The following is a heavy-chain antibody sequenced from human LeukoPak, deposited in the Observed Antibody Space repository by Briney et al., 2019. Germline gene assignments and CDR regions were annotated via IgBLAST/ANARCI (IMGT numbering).Heavy chain of an antibody. Sequence: ASVKVSCKASGYTFTSYYMHWVRQAPGQGLEWMGIINPSGGSTTYAQKFQGRVTMTRDTSTSTVYMELSSRRSEDTAVYYCARVKLSLLRDNWFDPWGQGTLVTVSS. CDR2: INPSGGST. D-gene: IGHD2-15*01. CDR3: ARVKLSLLRDNWFDP. J-gene: IGHJ5*02. CDR1: GYTFTSYY. V-gene: IGHV1-46*01.